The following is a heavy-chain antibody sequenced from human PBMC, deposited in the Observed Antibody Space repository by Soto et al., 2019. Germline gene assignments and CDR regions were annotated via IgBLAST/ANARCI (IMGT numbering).Heavy chain of an antibody. J-gene: IGHJ4*02. CDR2: INGDNGNT. Sequence: QVQLVQSGAEVKKPGASVKVSCKASGYTFSSYGISWVRQAPGQGLEWMGWINGDNGNTKYAQKFQGRVTMTTDTFMSTAYLELGSLRYDDTADYYCARDLGYGDYGTDYWGQGTLVTVSS. CDR3: ARDLGYGDYGTDY. CDR1: GYTFSSYG. D-gene: IGHD4-17*01. V-gene: IGHV1-18*04.